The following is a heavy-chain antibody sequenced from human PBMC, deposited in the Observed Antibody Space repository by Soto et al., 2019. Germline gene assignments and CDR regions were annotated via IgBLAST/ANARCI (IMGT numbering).Heavy chain of an antibody. J-gene: IGHJ6*03. Sequence: KPSETLSLTCTVSGGSISSYYWSWIRQPPGKGLEWIGYIYYNGNTNYNPSLKSRVTISVDTSKNQFSLKLSSVTAADTAVYYCARVLDSCSGGNCDSGYYYYMDVWGKGTTVTFSS. CDR3: ARVLDSCSGGNCDSGYYYYMDV. CDR1: GGSISSYY. V-gene: IGHV4-59*01. CDR2: IYYNGNT. D-gene: IGHD2-15*01.